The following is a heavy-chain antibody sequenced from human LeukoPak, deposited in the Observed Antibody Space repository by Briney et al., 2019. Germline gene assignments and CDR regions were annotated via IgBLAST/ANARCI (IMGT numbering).Heavy chain of an antibody. Sequence: GGSLRLSCAASGFTSSSYGMHWVRQAPGKGLEWVAVIWYDGSNKYYADSVKGRFTISRDNSKNTLYLQMNSLRAEDTAVYYCAGEYYYGSGSIDYWGQGTLVTVSS. CDR2: IWYDGSNK. CDR1: GFTSSSYG. V-gene: IGHV3-33*01. D-gene: IGHD3-10*01. J-gene: IGHJ4*02. CDR3: AGEYYYGSGSIDY.